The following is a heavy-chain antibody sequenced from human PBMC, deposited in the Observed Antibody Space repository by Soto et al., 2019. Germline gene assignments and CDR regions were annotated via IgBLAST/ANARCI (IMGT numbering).Heavy chain of an antibody. CDR1: GFTFSSFG. CDR3: ARATSGGSCYTCLDY. CDR2: ISSSSNTI. J-gene: IGHJ4*02. D-gene: IGHD2-15*01. V-gene: IGHV3-48*02. Sequence: EVQVVESGGGLVQPGGSLRLSCAASGFTFSSFGMNWVRQAPGKGLECISYISSSSNTIYYADSVKGRFTISRDNAKNSLYLQMTSLRDEDTAVYYCARATSGGSCYTCLDYWGQGTLVTVSS.